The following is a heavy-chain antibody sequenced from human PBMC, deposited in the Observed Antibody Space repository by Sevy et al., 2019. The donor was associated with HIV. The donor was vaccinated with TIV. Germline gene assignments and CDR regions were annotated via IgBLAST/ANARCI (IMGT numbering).Heavy chain of an antibody. CDR2: ISYDGSSK. J-gene: IGHJ3*02. D-gene: IGHD3-16*01. CDR1: GFTFSSYT. Sequence: GGYLRLSCAASGFTFSSYTMHWVRQAPGKGLEWMAVISYDGSSKYYADSVKGRFTVSRDNYKNTLSLEMNSLRVEDTAVYYCARDGGVLIPLDGFHIWGQGTMVTVSS. V-gene: IGHV3-30*04. CDR3: ARDGGVLIPLDGFHI.